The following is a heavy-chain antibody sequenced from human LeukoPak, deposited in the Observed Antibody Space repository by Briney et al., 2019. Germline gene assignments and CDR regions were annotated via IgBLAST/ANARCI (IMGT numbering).Heavy chain of an antibody. CDR3: AKDRVIRGVMGAGGY. V-gene: IGHV3-23*01. CDR1: GFTFSTYD. CDR2: ISGSGGST. Sequence: PGGSLRLSCAASGFTFSTYDMSWVRQASGKGLAWVSAISGSGGSTYYADSVKGRFTISRDNSKNTLYLQVNSLRAEDTALYYCAKDRVIRGVMGAGGYWGQGTLVTVSS. J-gene: IGHJ4*02. D-gene: IGHD3-10*01.